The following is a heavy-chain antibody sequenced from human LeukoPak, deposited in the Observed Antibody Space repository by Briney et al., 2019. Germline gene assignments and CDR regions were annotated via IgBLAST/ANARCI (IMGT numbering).Heavy chain of an antibody. CDR1: GFAFNTYW. V-gene: IGHV3-74*01. CDR2: IRGDGTNP. J-gene: IGHJ5*02. CDR3: ARDTYYAPFDP. Sequence: GGSLRLSRAASGFAFNTYWMHWVRQVPGKGLVWVSRIRGDGTNPIYADSVKGRFTTSRDNAKNTLYLQMNSLRAEDTAVYYCARDTYYAPFDPWGQGTLVTVSS. D-gene: IGHD2/OR15-2a*01.